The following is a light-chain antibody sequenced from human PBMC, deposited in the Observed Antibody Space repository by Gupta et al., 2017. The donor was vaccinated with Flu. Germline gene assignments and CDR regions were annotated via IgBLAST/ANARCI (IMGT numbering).Light chain of an antibody. J-gene: IGLJ2*01. CDR2: EDS. Sequence: NFVLTQPHSVSDSPVETVTISCTRSSGTIDSAYVQWYQQRPGAWPTTVVYEDSRRLSGVPARFSGSIDTSANSAAHTISGLKTEDAAYDFCQSYDSTRVVFGGGTRLTVL. CDR1: SGTIDSAY. V-gene: IGLV6-57*01. CDR3: QSYDSTRVV.